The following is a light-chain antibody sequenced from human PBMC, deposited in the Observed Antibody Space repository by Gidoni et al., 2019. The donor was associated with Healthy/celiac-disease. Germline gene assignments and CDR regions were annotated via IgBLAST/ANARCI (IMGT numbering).Light chain of an antibody. CDR2: AAS. V-gene: IGKV1-39*01. J-gene: IGKJ3*01. CDR1: QSISSY. CDR3: QQSYSTPFT. Sequence: DIQMTQSPSFLSASVGDRVTITCRASQSISSYLNWYQQKPGKAPKLLIYAASSLQSGVPSRFSGSGSGTDFTLTISSLQPEDFATYYCQQSYSTPFTFGPXTKVDIK.